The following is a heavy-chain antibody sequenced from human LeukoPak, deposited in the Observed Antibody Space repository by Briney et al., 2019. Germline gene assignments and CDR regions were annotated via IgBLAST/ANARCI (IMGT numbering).Heavy chain of an antibody. Sequence: SETLSLTCTVSGGSIGSYFWSWIRQHPGKGLEWIGYNSGSTKYNPSLKSRVTISVDTSKNQLSLKLSSVTAADTAVYYCARGPGSEVGAPPYFDYWGQGTLVTVSS. CDR3: ARGPGSEVGAPPYFDY. CDR1: GGSIGSYF. V-gene: IGHV4-59*08. J-gene: IGHJ4*02. CDR2: NSGST. D-gene: IGHD1-26*01.